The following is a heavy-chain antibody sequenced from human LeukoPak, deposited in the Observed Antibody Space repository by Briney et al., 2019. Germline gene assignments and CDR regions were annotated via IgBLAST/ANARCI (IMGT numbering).Heavy chain of an antibody. CDR3: ARDREAYSSGWYPGLDY. J-gene: IGHJ4*02. D-gene: IGHD6-19*01. Sequence: PGRSLRLSCAASGFTFSSYGMHWVRQAPGKGLEWVAVIWYDGSNKCYADSVKGRFTISRDNSKNTLYLQMNSLRAEDTAVYYCARDREAYSSGWYPGLDYCGQGTLVTVSS. CDR1: GFTFSSYG. V-gene: IGHV3-33*01. CDR2: IWYDGSNK.